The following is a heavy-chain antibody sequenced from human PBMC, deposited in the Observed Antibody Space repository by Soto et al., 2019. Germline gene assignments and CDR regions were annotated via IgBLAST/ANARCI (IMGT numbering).Heavy chain of an antibody. J-gene: IGHJ4*02. Sequence: GGSLRLSCAASGFTFSSYAMSWVRQAPGKGLEWVSAIVGGGDSTYYADSVKGRFTISRDNSKNTLHLEMNSLRAEDTAVYFCAKESRGXXXTXXGYWGXGTQVTXXS. CDR3: AKESRGXXXTXXGY. CDR2: IVGGGDST. V-gene: IGHV3-23*01. CDR1: GFTFSSYA.